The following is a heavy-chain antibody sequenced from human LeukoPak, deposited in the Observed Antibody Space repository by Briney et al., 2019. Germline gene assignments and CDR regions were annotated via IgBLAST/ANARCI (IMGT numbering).Heavy chain of an antibody. CDR3: AREGEGYCSSTSCYKCLCDY. Sequence: GASVNVSCKASGYTFTSYAMNWVRQAPGQGLERMGWINTNTGNPTYAQGFTGRFVFSLDTSVSTAYLQISSLKAEDTAVYYCAREGEGYCSSTSCYKCLCDYWGQGTLVTVSS. J-gene: IGHJ4*02. CDR1: GYTFTSYA. D-gene: IGHD2-2*02. V-gene: IGHV7-4-1*02. CDR2: INTNTGNP.